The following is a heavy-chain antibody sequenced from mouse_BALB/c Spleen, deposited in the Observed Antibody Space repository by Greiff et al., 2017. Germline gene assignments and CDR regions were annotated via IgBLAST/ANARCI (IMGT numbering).Heavy chain of an antibody. CDR1: GFTFSSYA. J-gene: IGHJ2*01. V-gene: IGHV5-9-4*01. Sequence: DVMLVESGGGLVKPGGSLKLSCAASGFTFSSYAMSWVRQSPEKRLEWVAEISSGGSYTYYPDTVTGRFTISRDNAKNTLYLEMSSLRSEDTAMYYCARGYYGRPDYWGQGTTLTVSS. CDR3: ARGYYGRPDY. CDR2: ISSGGSYT. D-gene: IGHD1-1*01.